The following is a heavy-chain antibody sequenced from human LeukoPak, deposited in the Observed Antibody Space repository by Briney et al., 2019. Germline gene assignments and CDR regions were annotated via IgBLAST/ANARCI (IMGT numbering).Heavy chain of an antibody. J-gene: IGHJ5*02. D-gene: IGHD1-1*01. Sequence: ASVKVSCKASGYIFTTYSISWVRQAPGHELEWMGWISTYSSNINYAQKFQGRVTMTTDTSTSTAYMELRRLRSDDTAMYYCAIERPSAIGTTARFVPWGQGTLVAVSS. CDR1: GYIFTTYS. CDR3: AIERPSAIGTTARFVP. CDR2: ISTYSSNI. V-gene: IGHV1-18*04.